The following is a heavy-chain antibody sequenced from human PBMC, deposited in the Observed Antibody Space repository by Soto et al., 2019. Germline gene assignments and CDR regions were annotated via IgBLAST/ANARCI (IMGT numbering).Heavy chain of an antibody. J-gene: IGHJ6*02. D-gene: IGHD3-22*01. V-gene: IGHV1-18*01. Sequence: VKVSCKASGYSFNNYGISWVRQAPGQGLEWMGWIAAYNGNTNYAQKFQGRVTMTTDTSTSTAYMELRSLRSDDTAVYYCARDDHDFYYYLNMDVWGQGTTVTVSS. CDR2: IAAYNGNT. CDR3: ARDDHDFYYYLNMDV. CDR1: GYSFNNYG.